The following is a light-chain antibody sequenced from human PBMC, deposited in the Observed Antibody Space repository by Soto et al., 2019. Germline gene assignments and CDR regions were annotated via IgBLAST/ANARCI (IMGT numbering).Light chain of an antibody. CDR2: KAS. V-gene: IGKV1-5*03. J-gene: IGKJ2*01. CDR3: LAYNSYLRYT. CDR1: QSVRTW. Sequence: DIQMTQSPSTLSASVGDRVTITCRASQSVRTWLAWYQQKPGKAPKLLIYKASSLQSGVPSRFSGSGSGTHFALAVSRLHPDDFAPYYRLAYNSYLRYTVGQGAKVDI.